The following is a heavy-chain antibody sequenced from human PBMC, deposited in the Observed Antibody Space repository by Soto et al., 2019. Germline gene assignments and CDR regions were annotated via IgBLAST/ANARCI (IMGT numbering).Heavy chain of an antibody. CDR1: GFTFSSYE. CDR3: ARELGNNWGGDFDY. Sequence: GGSLRLSCAASGFTFSSYEMNWVRQAPGKGLEWVSYISSSGSTIYYADSVKGRFTISRDNAKNSLYLQMNSLRAEDTAVYYCARELGNNWGGDFDYWGQGTLVTVSS. D-gene: IGHD7-27*01. J-gene: IGHJ4*02. V-gene: IGHV3-48*03. CDR2: ISSSGSTI.